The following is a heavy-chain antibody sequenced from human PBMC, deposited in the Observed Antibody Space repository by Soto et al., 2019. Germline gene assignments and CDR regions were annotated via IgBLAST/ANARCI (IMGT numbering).Heavy chain of an antibody. CDR3: ARQTYSRGWHVEVY. CDR1: GGTFSGYY. V-gene: IGHV4-34*01. CDR2: INHSGST. D-gene: IGHD6-19*01. Sequence: SEGLPLTCDVYGGTFSGYYWSWMRQPPGKGLEWIGEINHSGSTNYNPSLKSRVTISVDTSKNQFSLKLSSVTAADTAVYYCARQTYSRGWHVEVYWGQRTLGTVSS. J-gene: IGHJ4*02.